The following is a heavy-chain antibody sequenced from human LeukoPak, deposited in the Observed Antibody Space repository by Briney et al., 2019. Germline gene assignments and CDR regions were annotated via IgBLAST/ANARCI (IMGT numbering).Heavy chain of an antibody. J-gene: IGHJ4*02. CDR3: ARAGYCSGGSCPRSFDY. CDR1: GYTFTSYG. D-gene: IGHD2-15*01. CDR2: ISAYNGNT. V-gene: IGHV1-18*01. Sequence: ASVKVSCKASGYTFTSYGISWVRQAPGQGLEWMGWISAYNGNTNYAQKLQGRVTMTTDTSTSTAYMELRSLGSDDTAVYYCARAGYCSGGSCPRSFDYWGQGTLVTVSS.